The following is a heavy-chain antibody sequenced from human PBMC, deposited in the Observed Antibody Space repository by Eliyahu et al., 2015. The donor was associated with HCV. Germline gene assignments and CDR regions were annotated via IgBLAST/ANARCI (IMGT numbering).Heavy chain of an antibody. CDR2: VSSDGDIR. CDR3: VRGGYNSDHVAAMDV. CDR1: GFVFSRFW. D-gene: IGHD1-20*01. V-gene: IGHV3-74*01. Sequence: EVQLVESGGRSIQAGGSLRLSCAASGFVFSRFWMHWVRQAPGKGLVWVSRVSSDGDIRSYADSVTGHFTISRDNAKSTLYLQMSGLRVEDTAVYYCVRGGYNSDHVAAMDVWGQGTTVSVSS. J-gene: IGHJ6*02.